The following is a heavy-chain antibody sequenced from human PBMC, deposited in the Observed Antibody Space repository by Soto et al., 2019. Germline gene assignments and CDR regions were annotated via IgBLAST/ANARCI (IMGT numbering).Heavy chain of an antibody. Sequence: SETLSLTCTVSGGTISSSSYYWGWIRQPPGKGLEWIGSIYYSGSTYYNPSLKSRVTISVDTSKNQFSLKLSSVTAADTAVYYCARHDWWELAGGDNWFDPWGQGTLVTVSS. J-gene: IGHJ5*02. V-gene: IGHV4-39*01. CDR3: ARHDWWELAGGDNWFDP. D-gene: IGHD2-15*01. CDR2: IYYSGST. CDR1: GGTISSSSYY.